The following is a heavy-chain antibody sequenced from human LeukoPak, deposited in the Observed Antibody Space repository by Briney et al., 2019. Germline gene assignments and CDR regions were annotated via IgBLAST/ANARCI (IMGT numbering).Heavy chain of an antibody. V-gene: IGHV1-8*02. CDR1: GYTFTNYD. CDR3: AREAKYSSGWYNYYYYMDV. Sequence: ASVKVSCKTSGYTFTNYDINWVRQATGQGLEWMGWMNPNSGNTGYAQKFQGRVTMTTDTSTSTAYMELRSLRSDDTAVYYCAREAKYSSGWYNYYYYMDVWGKGTTVTVSS. D-gene: IGHD6-19*01. CDR2: MNPNSGNT. J-gene: IGHJ6*03.